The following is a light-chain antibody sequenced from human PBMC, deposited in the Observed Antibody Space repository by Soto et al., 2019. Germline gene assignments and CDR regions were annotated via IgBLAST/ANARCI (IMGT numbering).Light chain of an antibody. CDR2: DVS. CDR1: SSDVGGYNH. Sequence: QSVVTQPPSASGSPRQSVTISCTGTSSDVGGYNHVSWYQQNPGKAPKLMIYDVSKRPSGVPDRFSGSKSGNTASLTISGLQAEDEADYYCASYAGSNNSVFGTGTKVTDL. V-gene: IGLV2-8*01. J-gene: IGLJ1*01. CDR3: ASYAGSNNSV.